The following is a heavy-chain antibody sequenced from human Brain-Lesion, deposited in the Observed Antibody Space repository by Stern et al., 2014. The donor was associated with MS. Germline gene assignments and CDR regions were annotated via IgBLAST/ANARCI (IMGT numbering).Heavy chain of an antibody. CDR2: IYYSGNT. D-gene: IGHD2-15*01. J-gene: IGHJ5*02. CDR1: GGSVSSTSYA. V-gene: IGHV4-39*01. CDR3: AGEEDIRYCSGGSCTGNWFDP. Sequence: QVQLQESGPGLVKPSETLSLTCTVAGGSVSSTSYAWAWIRQPPGKGLEWIGAIYYSGNTYYSPSLKSRLTISLDTSQNPFSLQLRSVTAADTAVYYCAGEEDIRYCSGGSCTGNWFDPWGQGTLVTVSS.